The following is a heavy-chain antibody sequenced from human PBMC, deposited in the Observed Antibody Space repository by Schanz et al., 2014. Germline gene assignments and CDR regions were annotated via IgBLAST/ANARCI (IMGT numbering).Heavy chain of an antibody. Sequence: QVQLQESGPGLVKPSETLSLTCTVSGVSIGGYYWSWIRQPPGKGLEWIGYIYYSGSTDYNPSLKSRVTMSVDTSKNQFSLKLSSVTAADTAVYYCARARFTGYYMDVWGQGTAVTVSS. V-gene: IGHV4-59*01. CDR3: ARARFTGYYMDV. D-gene: IGHD3-9*01. CDR2: IYYSGST. J-gene: IGHJ6*02. CDR1: GVSIGGYY.